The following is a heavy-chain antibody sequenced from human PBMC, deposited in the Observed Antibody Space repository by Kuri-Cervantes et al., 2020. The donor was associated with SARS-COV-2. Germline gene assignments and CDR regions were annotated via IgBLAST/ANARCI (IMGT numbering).Heavy chain of an antibody. D-gene: IGHD2-21*02. J-gene: IGHJ5*02. V-gene: IGHV4-34*01. CDR2: INHSGST. Sequence: SETLSLTCAVYGGSFSGCYWSWIRQPPGKGLEWIGEINHSGSTNYNPSLKSRVTISVDTSKNQFSLKLSSVTAADTAVYYCARDRGGGGDPIAYNWFDPWGQGTLVTVSS. CDR1: GGSFSGCY. CDR3: ARDRGGGGDPIAYNWFDP.